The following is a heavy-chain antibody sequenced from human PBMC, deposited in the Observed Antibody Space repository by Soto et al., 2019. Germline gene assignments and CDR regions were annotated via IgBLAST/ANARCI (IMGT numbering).Heavy chain of an antibody. J-gene: IGHJ6*02. V-gene: IGHV3-30-3*01. D-gene: IGHD2-2*01. CDR2: ISYDVSIK. Sequence: GGSLRLSCAASGFTFSSYAMHWVRQAPGKGLEWVTVISYDVSIKYYADSVKGRFTISRDNSKNTLSLQMNSLRAEDTAVYYCTRGAEGTRKTYAMDVWVQGTTFTVS. CDR3: TRGAEGTRKTYAMDV. CDR1: GFTFSSYA.